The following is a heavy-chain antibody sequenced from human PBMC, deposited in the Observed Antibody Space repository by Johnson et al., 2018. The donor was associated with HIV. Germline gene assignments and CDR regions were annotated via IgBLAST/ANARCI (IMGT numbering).Heavy chain of an antibody. CDR2: IKSESDGGST. CDR3: TTVGGILGTYAFDI. D-gene: IGHD3-10*01. V-gene: IGHV3-15*01. Sequence: EQLVESGGGLVKPGGSLRLSCAASGFTVTKAWMNWVRQAPGKGLEWVGRIKSESDGGSTDHAAPVKGRFTISRDDSKNTLYLQMNSLKTEDTALYYCTTVGGILGTYAFDIWGQGTMVTVSS. CDR1: GFTVTKAW. J-gene: IGHJ3*02.